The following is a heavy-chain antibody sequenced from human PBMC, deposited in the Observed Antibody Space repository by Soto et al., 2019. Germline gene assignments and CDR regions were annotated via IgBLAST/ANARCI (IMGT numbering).Heavy chain of an antibody. V-gene: IGHV3-30-3*01. J-gene: IGHJ4*02. CDR3: ASSTYYDILTGSVGDY. CDR1: GFTFSSYA. Sequence: QVQLVESGGGVVQPGRSLRLSCAASGFTFSSYAMHWVRQAPGKGLEWVAVISDDGSNKYYADSVKGRFTISRDNSKNPLYLQMNSLRAEDTAVYYCASSTYYDILTGSVGDYWGQGTLVTVSS. D-gene: IGHD3-9*01. CDR2: ISDDGSNK.